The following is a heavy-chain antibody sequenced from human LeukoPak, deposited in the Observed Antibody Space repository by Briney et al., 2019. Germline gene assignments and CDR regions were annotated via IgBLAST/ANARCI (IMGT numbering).Heavy chain of an antibody. D-gene: IGHD3-10*01. V-gene: IGHV4-4*07. Sequence: SETLSLTCTVSGGSISSYYWSWIRQPAGRGLEWIGRIYTSGSTNYNPSLKSRVTMSVDTSKNQFSLKLSSVTAADTAVYYCAREGYYGSAALYSWGHGTLVTVSS. J-gene: IGHJ5*01. CDR2: IYTSGST. CDR3: AREGYYGSAALYS. CDR1: GGSISSYY.